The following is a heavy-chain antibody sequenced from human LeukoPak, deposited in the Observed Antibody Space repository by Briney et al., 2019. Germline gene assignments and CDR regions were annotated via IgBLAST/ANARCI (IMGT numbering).Heavy chain of an antibody. CDR1: GGTFSSYA. CDR2: IIPIFDTS. J-gene: IGHJ3*02. D-gene: IGHD1-1*01. Sequence: SVKVSCKASGGTFSSYAISWVRQALGQWLEWMGGIIPIFDTSNYAQKFQGRVTITTDESTSTAYMELSSLRSEDTAVYYCARDIPGYDAFDIWGQGTVVTVSS. CDR3: ARDIPGYDAFDI. V-gene: IGHV1-69*05.